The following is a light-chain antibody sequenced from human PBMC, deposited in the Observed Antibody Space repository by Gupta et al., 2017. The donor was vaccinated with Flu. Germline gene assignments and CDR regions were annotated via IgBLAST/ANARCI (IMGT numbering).Light chain of an antibody. CDR2: KDS. CDR1: QSLVHRVGKTY. V-gene: IGKV2-30*02. J-gene: IGKJ2*01. CDR3: RQGTRWPYA. Sequence: TRGQPAFNSCMCSQSLVHRVGKTYLHLYQQRPDQSTMSLIYKDSNRDSGVPARLSGGGSGTDFTLKISRVEAVDVGVYYCRQGTRWPYAFGQGTKLEI.